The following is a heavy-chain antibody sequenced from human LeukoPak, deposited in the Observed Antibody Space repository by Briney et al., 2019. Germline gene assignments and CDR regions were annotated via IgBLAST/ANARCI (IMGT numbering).Heavy chain of an antibody. Sequence: GGSLRLSCEASGFTFSNYSMNWVRQAPGKGLEWVSYIRSSSTTIYYADSVKGRFTISRDNAKNSLYLQMNSLRAEDTAVYYCARGATDVTRWFDPWGQGTRVTVSS. J-gene: IGHJ5*02. V-gene: IGHV3-48*01. CDR1: GFTFSNYS. CDR3: ARGATDVTRWFDP. D-gene: IGHD1-1*01. CDR2: IRSSSTTI.